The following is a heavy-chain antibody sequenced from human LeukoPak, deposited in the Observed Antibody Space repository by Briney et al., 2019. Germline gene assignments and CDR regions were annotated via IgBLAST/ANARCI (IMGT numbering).Heavy chain of an antibody. CDR1: GFPFSSYA. J-gene: IGHJ4*02. CDR2: ISYDGSNK. D-gene: IGHD5-18*01. Sequence: GGSLRLSCAASGFPFSSYAMHWARQAPGKGLEWVAVISYDGSNKYYADSVKGRFTISRDNSKSTLYLQMNSLRAEDTAVYYCAKSYSYGVSGYFDSWGQGTLVTVSS. CDR3: AKSYSYGVSGYFDS. V-gene: IGHV3-30*18.